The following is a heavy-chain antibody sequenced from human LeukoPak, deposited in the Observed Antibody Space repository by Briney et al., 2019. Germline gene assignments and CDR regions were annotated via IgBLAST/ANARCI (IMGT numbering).Heavy chain of an antibody. Sequence: GGSLRLSCAASGFTFSSYWMSWVCQAPGKGLEWVAVIWYDGSNKYFADSVKGRFTISRDNSKNTLYLQMNSLRAEDTAVYYCARDRAGISMVRGVITSVVDVWGQGTTVTVSS. CDR1: GFTFSSYW. J-gene: IGHJ6*02. CDR2: IWYDGSNK. V-gene: IGHV3-33*08. CDR3: ARDRAGISMVRGVITSVVDV. D-gene: IGHD3-10*01.